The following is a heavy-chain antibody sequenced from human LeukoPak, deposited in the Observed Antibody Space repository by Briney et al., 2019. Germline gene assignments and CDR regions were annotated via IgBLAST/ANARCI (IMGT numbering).Heavy chain of an antibody. J-gene: IGHJ4*02. CDR1: GFTFSSYG. Sequence: TGGSLRLSCAASGFTFSSYGMHWVRQAPGKGLEWVSYISSSGSTIYYADSVKGRFTVSRDNAQNSLYLQMNSLRAEDTAVYYCARENTAMVNYWGQGTLVTVSS. V-gene: IGHV3-48*04. D-gene: IGHD5-18*01. CDR2: ISSSGSTI. CDR3: ARENTAMVNY.